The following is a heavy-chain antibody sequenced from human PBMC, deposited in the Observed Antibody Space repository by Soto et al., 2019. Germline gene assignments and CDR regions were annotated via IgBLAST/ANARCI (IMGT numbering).Heavy chain of an antibody. V-gene: IGHV3-73*01. CDR1: GFIFSGSA. Sequence: EVQLVESGGGLVQPGGSLKLSCAASGFIFSGSAVHWVRQASGKGLEWVGRILSKAGNYATAYPASMKGRFTISRDDSENTSFLQTNSLKTEDTAVYYCIRGGSPYYYDYWGQGTLVAVSS. CDR3: IRGGSPYYYDY. J-gene: IGHJ4*02. CDR2: ILSKAGNYAT.